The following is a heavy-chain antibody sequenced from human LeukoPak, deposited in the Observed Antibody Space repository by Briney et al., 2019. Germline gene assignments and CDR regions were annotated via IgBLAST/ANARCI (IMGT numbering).Heavy chain of an antibody. V-gene: IGHV4-4*07. D-gene: IGHD3-10*01. CDR3: ARNNYYGSGRRWFDP. J-gene: IGHJ5*02. CDR2: IYTSGST. CDR1: GGSISSYY. Sequence: SGTLSLTCTVSGGSISSYYWSWIRQPAGKGLEWIGRIYTSGSTNYNPSLKSRVTMSVDTSKNQFSLKLSSVTAADTAVYYCARNNYYGSGRRWFDPWGQGTLVTVSS.